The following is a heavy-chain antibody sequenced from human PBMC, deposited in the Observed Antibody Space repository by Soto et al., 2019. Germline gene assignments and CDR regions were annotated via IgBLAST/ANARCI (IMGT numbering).Heavy chain of an antibody. CDR2: IYYSGST. V-gene: IGHV4-39*01. CDR3: ARYCISTSCQDY. D-gene: IGHD2-2*01. Sequence: QLRLQESGPGLVKPSETLSLTCTVSGGSISSSSYYWGWIRQPPGKGLEWIGSIYYSGSTYYNTSLKSRVTISVDTSKNQFSLKLRSVTAADTAVFYCARYCISTSCQDYWGQGTLVTVSS. J-gene: IGHJ4*02. CDR1: GGSISSSSYY.